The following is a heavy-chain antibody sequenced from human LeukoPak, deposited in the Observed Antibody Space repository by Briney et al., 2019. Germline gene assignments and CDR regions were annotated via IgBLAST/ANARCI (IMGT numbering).Heavy chain of an antibody. J-gene: IGHJ4*02. CDR1: GFTFSGYA. Sequence: PGGSLRLSCAASGFTFSGYAMHWVRQAPGEGLEWVAVISYDGNHKFSADSVKGRFTISRDTSSNTLYLQMHSLRAEDTAVYYCAAEYCSGGSCYVGHSVHDYWGQGTLVTVSS. V-gene: IGHV3-30*04. CDR2: ISYDGNHK. CDR3: AAEYCSGGSCYVGHSVHDY. D-gene: IGHD2-15*01.